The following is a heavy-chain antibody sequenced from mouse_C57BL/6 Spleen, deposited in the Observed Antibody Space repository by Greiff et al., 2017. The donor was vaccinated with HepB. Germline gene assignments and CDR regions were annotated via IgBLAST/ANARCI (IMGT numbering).Heavy chain of an antibody. CDR3: AIPLWDAWFAY. CDR2: IHPSDSDT. Sequence: QVQLQQPGAEMVKPGASVKVSCKASGYTFTSYWMHWVKQRPGQGLEWIGRIHPSDSDTNYNQKFKGKATLTVDKSSSTDYMQLSSLTSEDSAVYDCAIPLWDAWFAYWGQGTLVTVSA. J-gene: IGHJ3*01. V-gene: IGHV1-74*01. CDR1: GYTFTSYW. D-gene: IGHD4-1*01.